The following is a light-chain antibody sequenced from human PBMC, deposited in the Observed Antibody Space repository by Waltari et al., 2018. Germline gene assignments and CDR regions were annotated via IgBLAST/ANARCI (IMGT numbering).Light chain of an antibody. CDR1: SRHVGFSNL. CDR2: EVI. V-gene: IGLV2-23*02. Sequence: QSALTQPASVSGSPGQSITLPRTGTSRHVGFSNLVSWYQQQPDKAPKLMVYEVIERPSGVSNRFSGSKSGNTASLTISGLQAEDEADYYCCSYAGRNIWVFGGGTKLTVL. J-gene: IGLJ3*02. CDR3: CSYAGRNIWV.